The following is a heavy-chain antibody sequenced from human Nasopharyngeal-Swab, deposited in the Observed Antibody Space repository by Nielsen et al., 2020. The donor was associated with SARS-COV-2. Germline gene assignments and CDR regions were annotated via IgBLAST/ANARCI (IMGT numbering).Heavy chain of an antibody. Sequence: GGSLRLSCAASGFTFSSYGMHWVRQAPGKGLEWVAVIWYDGSNKYYADSVKGRFTISRDNSKNTLYLQMNSLRAEDTAVYYCAREGMVGATTGLDYWGQGTLVTVSS. CDR2: IWYDGSNK. V-gene: IGHV3-33*01. CDR1: GFTFSSYG. J-gene: IGHJ4*02. CDR3: AREGMVGATTGLDY. D-gene: IGHD1-26*01.